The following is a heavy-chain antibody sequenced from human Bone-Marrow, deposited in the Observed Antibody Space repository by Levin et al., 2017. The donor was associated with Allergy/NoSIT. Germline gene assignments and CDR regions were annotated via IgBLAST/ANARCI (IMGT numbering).Heavy chain of an antibody. CDR1: GFTFSSYW. D-gene: IGHD6-19*01. J-gene: IGHJ4*02. CDR3: ARIRAGPPPEYYFDY. Sequence: GGSLRLSCAASGFTFSSYWMHWVRQAPGKGLVWVSRINSDGSSTSYADSVKGRFTISRDNAKNTLYLQMNSLRAEDTAVYYCARIRAGPPPEYYFDYWGQGTLVTVSS. V-gene: IGHV3-74*01. CDR2: INSDGSST.